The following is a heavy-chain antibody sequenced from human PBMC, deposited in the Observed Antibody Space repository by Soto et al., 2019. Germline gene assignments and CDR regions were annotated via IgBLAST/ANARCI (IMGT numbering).Heavy chain of an antibody. V-gene: IGHV4-31*03. CDR3: ARATLVGANFDAFDI. J-gene: IGHJ3*02. CDR2: IYYSGTT. Sequence: SETLSLTCTFSGASITSGGYYWTWIRQHPGKGLEWIGYIYYSGTTYYNPSLKSRVTISVETSKNQFSLKLSSVTAADTAVYYCARATLVGANFDAFDIWGRGTMVTVAS. CDR1: GASITSGGYY. D-gene: IGHD1-26*01.